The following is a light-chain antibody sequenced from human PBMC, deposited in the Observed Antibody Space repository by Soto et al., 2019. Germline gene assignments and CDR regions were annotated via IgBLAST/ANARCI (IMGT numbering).Light chain of an antibody. Sequence: DLVMLQSPLSLPVTPGEPASISCRSSQSLLHSNGYNYLDWYLQKPGQSPQLLIYLGSNRASGVPDRFSGSGSGTDFTLKISRVEAEDVGVYYCMQALQTPLTFGGGTKVEIK. CDR2: LGS. V-gene: IGKV2-28*01. J-gene: IGKJ4*01. CDR3: MQALQTPLT. CDR1: QSLLHSNGYNY.